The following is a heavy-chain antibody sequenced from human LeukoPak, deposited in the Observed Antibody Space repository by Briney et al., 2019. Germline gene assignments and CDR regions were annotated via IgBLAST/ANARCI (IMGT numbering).Heavy chain of an antibody. CDR2: ISSSSSTI. J-gene: IGHJ4*02. Sequence: TGGSLRLSCAASGFTFSSYWMNWVRQAPGKGLEWVSYISSSSSTIYYVDSVKGRFTISRDNAKNSLYLQMNGLRAEDTAVYNCASLEIALDCSSTSCYFWGQGTLVTVSS. CDR3: ASLEIALDCSSTSCYF. D-gene: IGHD2-2*01. V-gene: IGHV3-48*01. CDR1: GFTFSSYW.